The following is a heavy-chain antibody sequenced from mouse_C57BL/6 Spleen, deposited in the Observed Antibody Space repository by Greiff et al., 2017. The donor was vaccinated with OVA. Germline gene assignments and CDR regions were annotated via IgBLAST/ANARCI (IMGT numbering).Heavy chain of an antibody. CDR1: GFSLTSYG. CDR3: AKGDGSSFYWYFDV. CDR2: IWRGGST. Sequence: QVQLQQSGPGLVQPSQSLSITCTVSGFSLTSYGVHWVRQSPGKGLEWLGVIWRGGSTDYNAAFMSRLSITKDNSKSQVFFKMNSLQADDTAIYYCAKGDGSSFYWYFDVWGTGTTVTVSS. V-gene: IGHV2-5*01. D-gene: IGHD1-1*01. J-gene: IGHJ1*03.